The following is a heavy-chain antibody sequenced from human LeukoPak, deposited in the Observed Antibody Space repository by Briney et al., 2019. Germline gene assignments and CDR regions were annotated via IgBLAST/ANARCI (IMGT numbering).Heavy chain of an antibody. CDR2: INHSGST. CDR3: ARKKYYYGSGSYYRNLNWFDP. V-gene: IGHV4-39*07. Sequence: SETLSLTCTVSGGSISSSSYYWGWIRQPPGKGLEWIGEINHSGSTNYNPSLKSRVTISVDTSKNQFSLKLSSVTAADTAVYYCARKKYYYGSGSYYRNLNWFDPWGQGTLVTVSS. CDR1: GGSISSSSYY. J-gene: IGHJ5*02. D-gene: IGHD3-10*01.